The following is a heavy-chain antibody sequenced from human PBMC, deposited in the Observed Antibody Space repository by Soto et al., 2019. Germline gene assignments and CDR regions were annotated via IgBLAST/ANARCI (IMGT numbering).Heavy chain of an antibody. Sequence: QVQLVQSGAEVKKPGSSVKVSCKASGGTFSSYAISWVRQAPGQGLEWMGGIIPIFGTANYAQKFQGRVTITADESTTTAYRELSSLRSEDTAVYYCARPPNERSGDYYGMDVWGQGTTVTVSS. CDR3: ARPPNERSGDYYGMDV. D-gene: IGHD6-19*01. CDR2: IIPIFGTA. J-gene: IGHJ6*02. V-gene: IGHV1-69*12. CDR1: GGTFSSYA.